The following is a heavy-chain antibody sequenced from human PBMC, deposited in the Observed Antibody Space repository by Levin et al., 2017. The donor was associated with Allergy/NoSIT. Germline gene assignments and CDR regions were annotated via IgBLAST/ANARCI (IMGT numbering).Heavy chain of an antibody. CDR3: ASEEPYGDLPPDAFDI. D-gene: IGHD4-17*01. V-gene: IGHV1-69*06. J-gene: IGHJ3*02. CDR2: IIPIFGTA. CDR1: GGTFSSYA. Sequence: PGGSLRLSCKASGGTFSSYAISWVRQAPGQGLEWMGGIIPIFGTANYAQKFQGRVTITADKSTSTAYMELSSLRSEDTAVYYCASEEPYGDLPPDAFDIWGQGTMVTVSS.